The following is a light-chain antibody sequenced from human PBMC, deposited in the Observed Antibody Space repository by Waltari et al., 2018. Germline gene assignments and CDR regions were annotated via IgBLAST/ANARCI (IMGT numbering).Light chain of an antibody. V-gene: IGLV2-23*02. CDR3: CSYAGNDML. Sequence: QSALTQSASVSGSPGQSIAIPCNGPTTDIGTYKLVSWYQQHPGPAPKLRMHEVSKRATGVSNRFAGSTSGNTASLTSSGLQAEDEAEYYCCSYAGNDMLFGGGTKVTVL. J-gene: IGLJ2*01. CDR2: EVS. CDR1: TTDIGTYKL.